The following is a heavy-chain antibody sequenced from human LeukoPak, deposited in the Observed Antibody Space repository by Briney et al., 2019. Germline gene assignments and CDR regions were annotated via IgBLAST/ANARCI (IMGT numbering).Heavy chain of an antibody. CDR3: ARGLGTTNFDY. CDR1: GGSFSSGNYY. D-gene: IGHD1-7*01. CDR2: IYASGTT. V-gene: IGHV4-61*02. J-gene: IGHJ4*02. Sequence: PSETLSLTCTVSGGSFSSGNYYWSWIRQPAGKGLEWIGRIYPSGTTLGRIYASGTTHYNPSLKSRVTISLDTSKNQFSLRLSFVTAADTALYFCARGLGTTNFDYWGQGTLVTVSS.